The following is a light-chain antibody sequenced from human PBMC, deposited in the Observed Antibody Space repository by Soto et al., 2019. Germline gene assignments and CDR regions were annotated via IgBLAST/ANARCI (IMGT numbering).Light chain of an antibody. CDR3: QQYGSSPIT. CDR1: QSVSSSY. J-gene: IGKJ5*01. V-gene: IGKV3-20*01. CDR2: GAS. Sequence: EIVLTQSPGTLSLSPGERATLSCRASQSVSSSYLAWYQQKPGQAPRLLIYGASSRATGIPDRFSGSGSGTGFSLTISSLEPEDFAVYYCQQYGSSPITFGQGTRLEIK.